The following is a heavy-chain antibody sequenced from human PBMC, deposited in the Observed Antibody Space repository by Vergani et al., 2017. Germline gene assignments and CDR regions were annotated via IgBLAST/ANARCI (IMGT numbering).Heavy chain of an antibody. CDR2: ISGSGGST. CDR3: ARGHSYSYYYYGMDV. D-gene: IGHD5-18*01. Sequence: EVQLLESGGGLVQPGGSLRLSCAASGFTFSSYAMSWVRQAPGKGLEWVSAISGSGGSTYYADSVKGRFTISRDNSKNTLYLQMNSLRAEDTAVYYCARGHSYSYYYYGMDVWGQGTTVTVSS. V-gene: IGHV3-23*01. CDR1: GFTFSSYA. J-gene: IGHJ6*02.